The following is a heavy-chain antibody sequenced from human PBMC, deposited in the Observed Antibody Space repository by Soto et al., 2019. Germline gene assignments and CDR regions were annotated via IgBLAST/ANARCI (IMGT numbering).Heavy chain of an antibody. D-gene: IGHD3-10*01. J-gene: IGHJ3*01. Sequence: PWGALRLSCAASGFTFSSYWMSWVRQAPGKGLEWVANIRQDGSEKYYVDSVKGRFTISRDNAKNSLYLQMNSLRAEDTAVYYCARGYYGSGSYYPPNNWGQGTMVTVSS. CDR2: IRQDGSEK. CDR3: ARGYYGSGSYYPPNN. V-gene: IGHV3-7*01. CDR1: GFTFSSYW.